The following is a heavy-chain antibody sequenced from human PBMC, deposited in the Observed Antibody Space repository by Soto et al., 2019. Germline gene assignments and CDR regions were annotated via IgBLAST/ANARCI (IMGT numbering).Heavy chain of an antibody. J-gene: IGHJ4*02. V-gene: IGHV4-34*01. CDR2: INHSGST. CDR1: GGSFSGYY. Sequence: SETLSLTCAVYGGSFSGYYWSWIRQPPGKGLEWIGEINHSGSTTYNPSLKSRVNISVDTSKNQFSLKLSSVTAADTAVYYCARARSFRVTTRKKNFDYWGQGTLVTVSS. CDR3: ARARSFRVTTRKKNFDY. D-gene: IGHD4-17*01.